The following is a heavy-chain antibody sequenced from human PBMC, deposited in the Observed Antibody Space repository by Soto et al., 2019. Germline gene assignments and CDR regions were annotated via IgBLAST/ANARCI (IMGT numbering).Heavy chain of an antibody. V-gene: IGHV2-5*02. D-gene: IGHD6-19*01. CDR2: IYWDDDK. CDR3: AHIVVAGLGYYLDY. Sequence: QITLKESGPTLVKPPQTLTLTCTFSGFSLSSTRMAVGWIRQPPGKALEWLALIYWDDDKRPSPFLKSSLTITKDTSKNQVVLTMSNMDPVDTARYYCAHIVVAGLGYYLDYWGQGTLVTVSS. CDR1: GFSLSSTRMA. J-gene: IGHJ4*02.